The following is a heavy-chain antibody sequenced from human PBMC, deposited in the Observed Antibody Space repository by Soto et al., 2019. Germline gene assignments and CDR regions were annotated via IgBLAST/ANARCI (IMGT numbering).Heavy chain of an antibody. V-gene: IGHV4-30-4*01. CDR3: ARDGYYDSSGYRFDY. J-gene: IGHJ4*02. D-gene: IGHD3-22*01. Sequence: NPSETLSLTCTVSGGSISSGDYYWSWIRQPPGKGLEWIGYIYYSGSTYYNPSLKSRVTISVDTSKNQFSLKLSSVTAADTAVYYCARDGYYDSSGYRFDYWGQGTLVTVSS. CDR1: GGSISSGDYY. CDR2: IYYSGST.